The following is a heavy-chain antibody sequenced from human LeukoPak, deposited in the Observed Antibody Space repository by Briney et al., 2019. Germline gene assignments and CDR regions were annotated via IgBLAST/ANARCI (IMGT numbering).Heavy chain of an antibody. Sequence: GGSLRLSCGASVLLLSSYSMHWFRETPGEAVEGISYMSSRGRTVYDADSVEGRFTVSRDNAKNALYLEMNDLRPEDSAVYYCARDINYCTPTLCHRNWFDPWGQGTLVTVSS. V-gene: IGHV3-48*01. CDR2: MSSRGRTV. D-gene: IGHD2-8*01. CDR3: ARDINYCTPTLCHRNWFDP. CDR1: VLLLSSYS. J-gene: IGHJ5*02.